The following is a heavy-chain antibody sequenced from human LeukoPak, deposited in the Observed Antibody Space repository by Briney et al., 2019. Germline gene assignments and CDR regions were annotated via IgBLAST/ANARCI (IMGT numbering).Heavy chain of an antibody. J-gene: IGHJ4*02. CDR1: GLSFSSYR. CDR3: ARPQTMGSSSPLGY. V-gene: IGHV4-59*01. Sequence: SETLSLTGTVSGLSFSSYRWIWIRQPPAKGLEWIGDIHYSGRANYNPSLKSRVTTSLDTSKNQISLKLSSVTAADTAVYYCARPQTMGSSSPLGYWGQGTLVTVSS. D-gene: IGHD2-2*01. CDR2: IHYSGRA.